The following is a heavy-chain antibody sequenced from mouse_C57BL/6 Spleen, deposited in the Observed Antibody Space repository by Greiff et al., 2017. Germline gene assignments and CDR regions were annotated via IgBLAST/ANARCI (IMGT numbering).Heavy chain of an antibody. CDR2: IYPGDGDT. CDR1: GYAFSGYC. Sequence: QVHVQQSGAELVTPGASVKISCKASGYAFSGYCMNWVKQRPGKGLEWIGPIYPGDGDTNYNEKFKGKATLPADTSSSTAYMQLSSLTSEDSAVYFCASKADYYAMDDWGQGTSVTAS. V-gene: IGHV1-80*01. J-gene: IGHJ4*01. CDR3: ASKADYYAMDD.